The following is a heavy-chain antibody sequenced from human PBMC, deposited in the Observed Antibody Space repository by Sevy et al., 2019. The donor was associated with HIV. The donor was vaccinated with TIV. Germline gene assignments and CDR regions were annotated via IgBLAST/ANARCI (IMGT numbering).Heavy chain of an antibody. Sequence: GGSLILSCAASGFTFSSYGMHWVRHAPGKGLEWVAVISYDGSNKYYADSVKVRLTLSRDNSKNTRYLQMNSRRAEDTAVFSCAKDLPRGYDFWIGYYFSWRGGPNPYYYGMDVWGQGTTVTVSS. CDR2: ISYDGSNK. D-gene: IGHD3-3*01. CDR3: AKDLPRGYDFWIGYYFSWRGGPNPYYYGMDV. CDR1: GFTFSSYG. J-gene: IGHJ6*02. V-gene: IGHV3-30*18.